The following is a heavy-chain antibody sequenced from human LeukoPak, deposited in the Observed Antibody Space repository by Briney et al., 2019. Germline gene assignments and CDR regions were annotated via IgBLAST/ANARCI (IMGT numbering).Heavy chain of an antibody. V-gene: IGHV3-20*04. CDR1: GFTFDDYG. J-gene: IGHJ5*02. CDR2: IKWNGGST. Sequence: GGSLRLSCAASGFTFDDYGMSWVRQAPGKGLEWVSGIKWNGGSTGYADSVKGRFTISRDNAKNSLYLQMNSLRAEDTALYYCARGENFWSGYYTSWFDPWGQGTLVTVSS. CDR3: ARGENFWSGYYTSWFDP. D-gene: IGHD3-3*01.